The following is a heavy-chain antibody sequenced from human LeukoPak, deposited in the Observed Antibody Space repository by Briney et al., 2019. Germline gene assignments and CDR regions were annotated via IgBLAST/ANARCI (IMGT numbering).Heavy chain of an antibody. D-gene: IGHD6-19*01. CDR2: ISYDGSNK. CDR1: GFTFSSYG. Sequence: GRSLRLSCAASGFTFSSYGMHWVRQAPGKGLEWVAVISYDGSNKYYADSVKGRFTISRDNSKNTLYLQMNSLRAEDTAVYYCARLVSGPDGDYWGQGTLVTVSS. CDR3: ARLVSGPDGDY. J-gene: IGHJ4*02. V-gene: IGHV3-30*03.